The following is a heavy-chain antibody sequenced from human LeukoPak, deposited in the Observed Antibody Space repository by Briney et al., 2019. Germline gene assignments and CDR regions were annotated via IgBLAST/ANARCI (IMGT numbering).Heavy chain of an antibody. J-gene: IGHJ5*02. CDR2: IYHSGST. D-gene: IGHD3-10*01. CDR3: ARDGRGSRSSWFDP. CDR1: GGSISSSNW. V-gene: IGHV4-4*02. Sequence: SETLSLTCTVSGGSISSSNWWSWVRQPPGKGLEWIGEIYHSGSTNYNPSLKSRVTISVDKSKNQFSLKLSSATAADTAVYYCARDGRGSRSSWFDPWGQGTLVIVSS.